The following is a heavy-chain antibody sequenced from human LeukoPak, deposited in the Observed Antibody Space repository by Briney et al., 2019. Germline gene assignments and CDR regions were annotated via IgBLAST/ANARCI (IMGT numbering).Heavy chain of an antibody. J-gene: IGHJ3*02. CDR2: ISGSGGRT. CDR1: GFTFSSYA. CDR3: AKESSERGYCSSTSCHRSAFDI. V-gene: IGHV3-23*01. D-gene: IGHD2-2*01. Sequence: GGSLRLSCAAPGFTFSSYAMSWVRQAPGKGLEWVSAISGSGGRTYYADSVKGRFTISRDNSKNTLYLQMNSLRAEDTAVYYCAKESSERGYCSSTSCHRSAFDIWGQGTMVTVSS.